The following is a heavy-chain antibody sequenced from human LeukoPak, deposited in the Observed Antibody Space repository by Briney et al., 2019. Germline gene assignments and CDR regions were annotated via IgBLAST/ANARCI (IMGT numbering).Heavy chain of an antibody. CDR3: AKDPGPYYYDSSGYYEKAYFDY. V-gene: IGHV3-9*01. CDR1: GFTFDDYA. J-gene: IGHJ4*02. CDR2: ISWNSGSI. D-gene: IGHD3-22*01. Sequence: GRSLRLSCAASGFTFDDYAMHWVRQAPGKGLEWVSGISWNSGSIGYADSVKGRFTISRDNAKNSLYLQMNSLRAEDTALYYCAKDPGPYYYDSSGYYEKAYFDYWGQGTLVTVSS.